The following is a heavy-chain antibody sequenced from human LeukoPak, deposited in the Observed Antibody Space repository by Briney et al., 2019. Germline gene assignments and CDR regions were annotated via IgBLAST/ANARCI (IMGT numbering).Heavy chain of an antibody. CDR2: IIPIFDTP. Sequence: ASVKVSCKASGGTFSSYAISWVRQAPGQGLEWMGGIIPIFDTPNYAQKFQGRVTITADESTSTAYMELSSLSSEDTAVYYCARQTAYSYGPTIHYYYYYYMDVWGKGTTVTVSS. CDR1: GGTFSSYA. D-gene: IGHD5-18*01. J-gene: IGHJ6*03. CDR3: ARQTAYSYGPTIHYYYYYYMDV. V-gene: IGHV1-69*13.